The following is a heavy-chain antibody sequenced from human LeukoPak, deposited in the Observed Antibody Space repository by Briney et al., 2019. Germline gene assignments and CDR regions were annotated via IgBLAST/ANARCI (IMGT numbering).Heavy chain of an antibody. CDR3: ARNKYYYDSSGCYPLIDY. CDR2: ISSSSSYI. Sequence: GGSLRLSCAASGFTFSSYSMNWVRQAPGKGLEWVSSISSSSSYIYYADSVKGRFTISRDNAKNSLYLQMNSLRSEDTAVYYCARNKYYYDSSGCYPLIDYWGQGTLVTVSS. D-gene: IGHD3-22*01. J-gene: IGHJ4*02. V-gene: IGHV3-21*01. CDR1: GFTFSSYS.